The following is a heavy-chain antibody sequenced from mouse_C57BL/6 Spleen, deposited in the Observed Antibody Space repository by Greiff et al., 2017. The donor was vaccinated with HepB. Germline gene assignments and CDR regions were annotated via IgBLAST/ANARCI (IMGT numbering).Heavy chain of an antibody. Sequence: VQLQQSGPELVKPGASVKISCKASGYTFTDYYMNWVKQSHGKSLEWIGDINPNNGGTSYNQKFKGKATLTVDKSSSTAYMELRSLTSEDSAVYYCARELRHYDAMDYWGQGTSVTVSS. J-gene: IGHJ4*01. V-gene: IGHV1-26*01. CDR2: INPNNGGT. D-gene: IGHD1-2*01. CDR1: GYTFTDYY. CDR3: ARELRHYDAMDY.